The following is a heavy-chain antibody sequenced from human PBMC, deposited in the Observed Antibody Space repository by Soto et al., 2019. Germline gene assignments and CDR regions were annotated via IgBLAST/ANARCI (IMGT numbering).Heavy chain of an antibody. CDR2: ISDNIDAT. CDR1: GFSFSNYA. J-gene: IGHJ4*02. V-gene: IGHV3-23*01. D-gene: IGHD2-2*01. CDR3: AKDLSTYFFDS. Sequence: GGSLRLSCAVSGFSFSNYAMSWVRQAPGKGLEWVAAISDNIDATYYADSVKGRFTISRDNSKNTLYLQMNSLRAEDTAMYYCAKDLSTYFFDSWGLGTLVTVSS.